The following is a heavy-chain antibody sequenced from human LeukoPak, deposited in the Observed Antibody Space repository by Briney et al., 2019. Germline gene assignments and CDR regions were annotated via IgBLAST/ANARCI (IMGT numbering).Heavy chain of an antibody. CDR2: IIPIFGTP. V-gene: IGHV1-69*13. D-gene: IGHD5-24*01. CDR3: ARVVLGRRWLQSSYYYGMDV. J-gene: IGHJ6*02. Sequence: ASVKVSCKASGYTFSNYGISWVRQAPGQGLEWMGGIIPIFGTPNYAQKFQGRVTITADESTSTAYMELSSLRSEDTAVYYCARVVLGRRWLQSSYYYGMDVWGQGTTVTVSS. CDR1: GYTFSNYG.